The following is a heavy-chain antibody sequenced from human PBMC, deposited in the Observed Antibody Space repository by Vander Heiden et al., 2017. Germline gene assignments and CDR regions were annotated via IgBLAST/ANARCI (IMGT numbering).Heavy chain of an antibody. D-gene: IGHD4-4*01. CDR1: GFSFVDYT. J-gene: IGHJ4*02. Sequence: EVQLVESGGAVVQPGGSLRLSCAASGFSFVDYTMHWVRQSPEKGLEWVAIITWDGKDTDYTDSVRGRFTISRDNSKSSLSLQMNSLTSDDTALYYCAKVGGYSNFYFDAWGRGTQVTVSS. CDR3: AKVGGYSNFYFDA. CDR2: ITWDGKDT. V-gene: IGHV3-43*01.